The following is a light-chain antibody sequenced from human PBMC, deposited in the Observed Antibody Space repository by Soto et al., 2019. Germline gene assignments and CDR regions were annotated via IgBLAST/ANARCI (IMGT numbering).Light chain of an antibody. CDR2: EVT. CDR3: SSYAGSNHFV. J-gene: IGLJ1*01. Sequence: QSALTQPPSASGFPGQSVTISCTGTSSDVGYYDYVSWYQQHPGKAPKLVIYEVTKLPSGVPDRVSASKSGNTASLTVSGLRAEDEADYYCSSYAGSNHFVFGTGTKLTVL. CDR1: SSDVGYYDY. V-gene: IGLV2-8*01.